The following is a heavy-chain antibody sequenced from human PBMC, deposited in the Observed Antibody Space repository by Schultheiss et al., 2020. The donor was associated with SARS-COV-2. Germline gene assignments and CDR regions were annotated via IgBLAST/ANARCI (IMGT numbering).Heavy chain of an antibody. CDR3: ARSYGSGSYLTPNFDY. J-gene: IGHJ4*02. D-gene: IGHD3-10*01. Sequence: GSLRLSCTVSGGSMNSYYWSWIRQSPGKKLEWIGYIFYSGSTDYNPSLKSRVTISVDTSKKNFSLKLRSVTDADTALYYCARSYGSGSYLTPNFDYWGQGTLVTVSS. V-gene: IGHV4-59*01. CDR1: GGSMNSYY. CDR2: IFYSGST.